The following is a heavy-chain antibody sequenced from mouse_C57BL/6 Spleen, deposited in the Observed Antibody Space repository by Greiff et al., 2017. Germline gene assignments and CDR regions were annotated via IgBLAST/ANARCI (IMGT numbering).Heavy chain of an antibody. V-gene: IGHV1-61*01. CDR2: IYPSDSET. Sequence: QVQLQQPGAELVRPGSSVKLSCKASGYTFTSYWMDWVKQRPGQGLEWIGNIYPSDSETHYNQKFKDKATLTVDKSSSTAYMQLSSLTSEDSAVYYCARGGYYGSSYWYFEVWGTGTTVTVSS. CDR1: GYTFTSYW. CDR3: ARGGYYGSSYWYFEV. J-gene: IGHJ1*03. D-gene: IGHD1-1*01.